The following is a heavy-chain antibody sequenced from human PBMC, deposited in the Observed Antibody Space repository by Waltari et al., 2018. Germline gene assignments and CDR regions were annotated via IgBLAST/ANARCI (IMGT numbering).Heavy chain of an antibody. CDR1: GFSLSDYG. CDR3: ARVWGVTTSDF. J-gene: IGHJ4*02. CDR2: ISSRGPTI. Sequence: EVQLVESGGGLVQPGGSLRLSCAASGFSLSDYGMNWVRQAPGKGLEGSSVISSRGPTIHYADSVKGRFTVSRDNTKNSLSLQMNSLRAEDTAVYYCARVWGVTTSDFWGQGTLVTVSS. V-gene: IGHV3-48*03. D-gene: IGHD4-17*01.